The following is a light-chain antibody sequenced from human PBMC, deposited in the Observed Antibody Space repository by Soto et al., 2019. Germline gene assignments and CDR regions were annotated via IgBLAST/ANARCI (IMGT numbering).Light chain of an antibody. CDR2: GAS. V-gene: IGKV3-20*01. J-gene: IGKJ5*01. Sequence: EIVLTQSPGTLSLSPGERATLSCRAIQSVSSGFLAWYQPKPAQAPRLVIYGASSRANGIPDRFIGSRSGADFTLTLSRLEPEDFALYDCQQYGSSPPLTFGQGTRLEIK. CDR1: QSVSSGF. CDR3: QQYGSSPPLT.